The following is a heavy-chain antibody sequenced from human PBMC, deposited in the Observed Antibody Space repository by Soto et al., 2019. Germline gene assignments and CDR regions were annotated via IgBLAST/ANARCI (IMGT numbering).Heavy chain of an antibody. D-gene: IGHD1-26*01. CDR3: VFLGGYNYFDY. J-gene: IGHJ4*02. CDR1: GFTFSSYW. Sequence: GSLRLSCAASGFTFSSYWMSWVRQAPGKGLEWVANIKQDGSEKYYVDSVKGRFTISRDNAKNSLYLQMNSLRAEDTAVYYCVFLGGYNYFDYWGRGTLVTVSS. V-gene: IGHV3-7*01. CDR2: IKQDGSEK.